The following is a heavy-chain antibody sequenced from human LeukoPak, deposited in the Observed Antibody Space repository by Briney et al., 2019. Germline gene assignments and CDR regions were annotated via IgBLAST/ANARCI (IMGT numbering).Heavy chain of an antibody. CDR2: IYYSGST. Sequence: PSETLSLTCTVSGGSISSHYWSWIRQPPGKGLEWIGYIYYSGSTYYNPSLKSRVTISVDTSKNQFSLKLSSVTAADTAVYYCARISGAVHYPSYYYYYYYMDVWGKGTTVTVSS. V-gene: IGHV4-59*06. CDR1: GGSISSHY. CDR3: ARISGAVHYPSYYYYYYYMDV. D-gene: IGHD1-26*01. J-gene: IGHJ6*03.